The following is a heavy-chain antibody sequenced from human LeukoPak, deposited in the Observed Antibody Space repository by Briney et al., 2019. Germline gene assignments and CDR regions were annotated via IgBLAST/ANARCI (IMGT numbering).Heavy chain of an antibody. CDR1: GGPFDNYA. D-gene: IGHD3/OR15-3a*01. Sequence: SVKISCKSSGGPFDNYAVNWVRQAPGQGLEWMGRIIPSLNRANYAQIRVTITADKSTATAYMELSGLRYEDTAVYCCARRTDRVDDAFDVWGQGTMVTVSS. V-gene: IGHV1-69*04. J-gene: IGHJ3*01. CDR2: IIPSLNRA. CDR3: ARRTDRVDDAFDV.